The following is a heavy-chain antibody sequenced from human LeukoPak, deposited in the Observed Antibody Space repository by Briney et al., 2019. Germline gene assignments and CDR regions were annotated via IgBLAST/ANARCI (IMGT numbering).Heavy chain of an antibody. CDR1: GFTFTSHG. CDR3: ARDLIGGWSCDH. V-gene: IGHV3-30*02. J-gene: IGHJ4*02. Sequence: GSLRLSCTVSGFTFTSHGMHWVRQAPGKGLEWVAYIGHDGRDIYYADSVKGRFTISRDNSKNTVHLQMNSLKVEDTAVYYCARDLIGGWSCDHWGQGTLVTVSS. CDR2: IGHDGRDI. D-gene: IGHD3-16*01.